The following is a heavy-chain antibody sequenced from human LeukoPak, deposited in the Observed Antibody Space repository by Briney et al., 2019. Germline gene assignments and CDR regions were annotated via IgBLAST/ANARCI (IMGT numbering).Heavy chain of an antibody. V-gene: IGHV4-59*01. CDR1: GGSISSYY. J-gene: IGHJ4*02. CDR2: ICYSGTT. CDR3: ARGVYIAAAQYGY. Sequence: PSETLSLTCTVSGGSISSYYWSWIRQPPGKGLEWIGYICYSGTTNYNPSLKSRVTISVDTSKNQFSLKLSSVTAADTAVYYCARGVYIAAAQYGYWDQGTLVTVSS. D-gene: IGHD6-13*01.